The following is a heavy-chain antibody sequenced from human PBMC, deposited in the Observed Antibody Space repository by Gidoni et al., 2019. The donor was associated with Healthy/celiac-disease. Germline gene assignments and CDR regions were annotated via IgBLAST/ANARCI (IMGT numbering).Heavy chain of an antibody. CDR2: IYYIGST. CDR1: GGSISSGGYY. J-gene: IGHJ6*02. D-gene: IGHD1-26*01. V-gene: IGHV4-31*03. CDR3: ARRGEVGGYYYGMDV. Sequence: QVQLQESGPGLVKPSQNLSLTCPVSGGSISSGGYYWSWIRQHPGTGLEWIGYIYYIGSTYYNPYLKCRVLISVVTSQTQCSLTLSSLTAADTAVYYCARRGEVGGYYYGMDVWGQGTTVTVSS.